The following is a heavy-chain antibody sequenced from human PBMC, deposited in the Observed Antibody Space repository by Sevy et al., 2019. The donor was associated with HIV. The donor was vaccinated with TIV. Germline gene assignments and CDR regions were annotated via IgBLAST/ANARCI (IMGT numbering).Heavy chain of an antibody. CDR1: GYTFTRYY. D-gene: IGHD3-22*01. J-gene: IGHJ4*02. CDR3: ARAFHYDSSGYYYDY. CDR2: INPNSGGR. Sequence: ASVKVSCKGSGYTFTRYYMHWVRQAPGQGLEWMGWINPNSGGRNYAQKFQGRVTMTRDTSISTAYLELSRLISDDTAVYYCARAFHYDSSGYYYDYWGQGTLVTVSS. V-gene: IGHV1-2*02.